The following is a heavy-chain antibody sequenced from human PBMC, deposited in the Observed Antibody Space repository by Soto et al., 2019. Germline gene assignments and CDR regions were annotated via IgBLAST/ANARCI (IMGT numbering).Heavy chain of an antibody. CDR1: GDSVSSPYY. CDR2: VFHTRTT. D-gene: IGHD6-19*01. J-gene: IGHJ4*02. Sequence: QVQLQESGPGLVKPSGTLSLTCAVSGDSVSSPYYWCWVRQPPGKGLEWIGEVFHTRTTSYNPSLRSRVTISMDKSNNQFSLDLTSVTAADTAVYYCARSAGWYAVHSWGPGTLVIVSS. CDR3: ARSAGWYAVHS. V-gene: IGHV4-4*02.